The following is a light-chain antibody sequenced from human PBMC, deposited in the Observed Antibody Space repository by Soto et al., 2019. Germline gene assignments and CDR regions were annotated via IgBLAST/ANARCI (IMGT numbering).Light chain of an antibody. J-gene: IGKJ5*01. V-gene: IGKV3D-15*01. CDR2: GAS. CDR1: QSVDSA. CDR3: SSYHNRRPLP. Sequence: TQAPSTVSLGTREEVTRCCRASQSVDSASLAWYQQRPGLAPRLLIHGASTRATGIPDRFSGSGSGTDSTLTISSLHAEAAAVYYCSSYHNRRPLPFGQGTRLEIK.